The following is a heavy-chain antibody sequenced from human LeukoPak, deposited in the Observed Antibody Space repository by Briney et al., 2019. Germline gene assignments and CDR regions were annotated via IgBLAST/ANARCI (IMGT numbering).Heavy chain of an antibody. CDR3: ARCMSELDYGDYAYYYHMDV. CDR2: FYSSTRT. D-gene: IGHD4-17*01. V-gene: IGHV4-61*09. J-gene: IGHJ6*04. Sequence: SETLSLTCTVSGDSLTSGSRYWSWIRQPAGKGLEWIGHFYSSTRTTYNPSLESRVTIAGDTAKNQFSLKLDSVTAADTAVYFCARCMSELDYGDYAYYYHMDVWGKGTTVTVSS. CDR1: GDSLTSGSRY.